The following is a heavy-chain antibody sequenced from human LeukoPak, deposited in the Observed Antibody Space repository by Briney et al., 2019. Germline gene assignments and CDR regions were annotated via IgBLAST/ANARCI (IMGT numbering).Heavy chain of an antibody. J-gene: IGHJ3*02. D-gene: IGHD3-3*01. CDR1: GFTFSSYE. V-gene: IGHV3-21*01. CDR2: ISSSSSYI. Sequence: PGGSLRLSCAASGFTFSSYEMNWVRQAPGKGLEWVSSISSSSSYIYYADSVKGRFTISRDNAKNSLYLQMNSLRAEDTAVYYCARRWRNAFDIWGQGTMVTVSS. CDR3: ARRWRNAFDI.